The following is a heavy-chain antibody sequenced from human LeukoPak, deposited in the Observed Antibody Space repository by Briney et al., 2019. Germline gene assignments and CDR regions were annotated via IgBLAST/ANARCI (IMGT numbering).Heavy chain of an antibody. CDR2: IYYSGST. D-gene: IGHD2-15*01. CDR1: GGSIRRSTYC. J-gene: IGHJ4*02. V-gene: IGHV4-39*01. Sequence: SETLSLTCTVSGGSIRRSTYCWGWIRQPPGKGLEWIGSIYYSGSTYYNPSLKTRVTISVDSSKNQFSLKLSSVTAADTAVYYCARVYCSGGSCYSDYFDYWGQGTLVTVSS. CDR3: ARVYCSGGSCYSDYFDY.